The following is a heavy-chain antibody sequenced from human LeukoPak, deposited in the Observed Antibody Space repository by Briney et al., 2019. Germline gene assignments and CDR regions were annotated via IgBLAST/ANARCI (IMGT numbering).Heavy chain of an antibody. CDR2: INHSGST. D-gene: IGHD3-3*01. CDR1: GGSFSGYY. Sequence: PSETLSLTCAVYGGSFSGYYWSWIRQPPGKGLEWIGEINHSGSTNYNPSLKSRVTISVDTSKNQFSLKLSSVTAADTAVYYCARSCYDFWSGYKTHNWFDPWGQGTLVTVSS. CDR3: ARSCYDFWSGYKTHNWFDP. V-gene: IGHV4-34*01. J-gene: IGHJ5*02.